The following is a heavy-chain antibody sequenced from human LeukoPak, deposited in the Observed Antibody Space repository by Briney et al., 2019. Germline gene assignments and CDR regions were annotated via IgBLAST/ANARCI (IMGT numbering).Heavy chain of an antibody. CDR3: ARGSLAVAGKGDNWFDP. J-gene: IGHJ5*02. V-gene: IGHV1-2*02. D-gene: IGHD6-19*01. CDR2: INPNSGGT. CDR1: GYTFTGYY. Sequence: ASVKVSCKASGYTFTGYYMHWVRQAPGQGLEWMGWINPNSGGTNYAQKFQGRVTMTRDTSISTAYMELSRLRSDDTAVYYCARGSLAVAGKGDNWFDPWGQGTLVTVPS.